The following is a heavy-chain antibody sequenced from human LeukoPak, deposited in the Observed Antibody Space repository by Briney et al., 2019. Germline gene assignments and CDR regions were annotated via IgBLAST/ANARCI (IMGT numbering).Heavy chain of an antibody. D-gene: IGHD3-22*01. CDR1: GESFSGYY. CDR3: ARGSADYYDSSGYYRF. CDR2: INHSGST. Sequence: SETLSLTCAVYGESFSGYYWSWIRQPPGKGLEWIGEINHSGSTNYNPSLKSRVTISVDTSKNQFSLKLSSVTAADTAVYYYARGSADYYDSSGYYRFWGQGTLVTVSS. J-gene: IGHJ4*02. V-gene: IGHV4-34*01.